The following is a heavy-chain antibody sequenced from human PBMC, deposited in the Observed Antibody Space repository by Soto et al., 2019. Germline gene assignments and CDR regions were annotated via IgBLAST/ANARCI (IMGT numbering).Heavy chain of an antibody. D-gene: IGHD2-8*01. CDR3: ASARLGICPNGVCNTRDYYFDY. CDR2: IDHSGRT. J-gene: IGHJ4*02. Sequence: PSETLSLTCTVSGASVGSGSYYWTWIRQPPGKGLEWIGYIDHSGRTDHNPSLKSPVTISIDTSENEFSLTLNSVTAADTAVYYCASARLGICPNGVCNTRDYYFDYWGQGTLVTVSS. V-gene: IGHV4-61*01. CDR1: GASVGSGSYY.